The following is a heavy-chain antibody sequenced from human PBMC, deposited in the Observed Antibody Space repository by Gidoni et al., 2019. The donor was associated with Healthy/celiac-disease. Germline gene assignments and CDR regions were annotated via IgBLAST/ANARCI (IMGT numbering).Heavy chain of an antibody. Sequence: QEQLQQWRAGLLKPSPTMSLTCAVYGGSFSDCYWSWIRQPPRKGLEWIGKINHSGSTNDNQSRKSGVTISVDTSKVQSSLKLSSVTATDTAVYYCARSYNGGSYRYTARQAYDYWGQGTLVTASS. D-gene: IGHD3-16*02. CDR3: ARSYNGGSYRYTARQAYDY. J-gene: IGHJ4*02. V-gene: IGHV4-34*01. CDR2: INHSGST. CDR1: GGSFSDCY.